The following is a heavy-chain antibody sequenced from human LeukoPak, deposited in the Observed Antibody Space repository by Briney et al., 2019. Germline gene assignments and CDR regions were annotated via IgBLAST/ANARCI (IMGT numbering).Heavy chain of an antibody. CDR1: AGPVSNGNYY. V-gene: IGHV4-61*01. D-gene: IGHD1-26*01. CDR2: IYYTGTT. CDR3: ARVWELRGNWFDP. Sequence: SETLSLTCTVSAGPVSNGNYYWSWLRRPPGKALEWIGYIYYTGTTYYIPSLEGRVTISVDTSKNQFSVKLNSVTAADTAVYYCARVWELRGNWFDPWGQGTLVTVSS. J-gene: IGHJ5*02.